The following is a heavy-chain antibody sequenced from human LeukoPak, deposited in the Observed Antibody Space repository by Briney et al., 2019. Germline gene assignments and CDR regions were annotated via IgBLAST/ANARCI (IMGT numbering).Heavy chain of an antibody. V-gene: IGHV4-59*01. CDR2: IYYSGST. J-gene: IGHJ4*02. CDR1: GGSISSYY. CDR3: ASSSSSRFDY. Sequence: SETLSLTCTVSGGSISSYYWSWLRQPPGKGLEWIGYIYYSGSTNYNPSLKSRVTISVDTSKNQFSLKLSSVTAADTAVYYCASSSSSRFDYWGQGTLVTVSS. D-gene: IGHD6-6*01.